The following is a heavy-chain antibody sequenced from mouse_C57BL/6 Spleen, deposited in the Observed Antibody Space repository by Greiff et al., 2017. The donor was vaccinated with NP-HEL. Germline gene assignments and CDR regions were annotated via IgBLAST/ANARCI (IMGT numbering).Heavy chain of an antibody. Sequence: QVQLQQPGAELVKPGASVKLSCKASGYTFTSYWMHWVKQRPGQGLEWIGMIHPNSGSTNYNEKFKSKATLTVDKSSSTAYMQLSSLTSEDSAVYYCASLYGSSEFAYWGQGTLVTVSA. CDR3: ASLYGSSEFAY. CDR1: GYTFTSYW. J-gene: IGHJ3*01. CDR2: IHPNSGST. V-gene: IGHV1-64*01. D-gene: IGHD1-1*01.